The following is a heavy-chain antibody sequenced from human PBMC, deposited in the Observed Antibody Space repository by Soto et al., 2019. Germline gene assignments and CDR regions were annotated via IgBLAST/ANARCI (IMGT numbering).Heavy chain of an antibody. D-gene: IGHD3-22*01. Sequence: QVHLVQSGAEVKKPGASVKVSCKASGYTFTNYYMHWVRQAPGQGLEWMGMINPRGGRTTYPQKCQEIVTMTTDTSTSTIYMDLSSLRSEDTAVYYCDIDLADYDDDRNTPYNGFDIWGQGTMVTVSS. J-gene: IGHJ3*02. CDR3: DIDLADYDDDRNTPYNGFDI. V-gene: IGHV1-46*03. CDR2: INPRGGRT. CDR1: GYTFTNYY.